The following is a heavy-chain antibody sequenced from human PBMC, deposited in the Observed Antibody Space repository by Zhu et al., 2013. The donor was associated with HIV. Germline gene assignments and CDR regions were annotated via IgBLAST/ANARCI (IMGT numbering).Heavy chain of an antibody. Sequence: QVQLVQSGAEVKKPGSSVKVSCKASGGTFSSYAISWVRQAPGQGLEWMGGIIPIFGTANYAQKFQGRVTITADESTSTAYTELSSLRSEDTAVYYCARGGDDLKWDYYDSSGYYFDYWGQGTLVTVSS. CDR2: IIPIFGTA. V-gene: IGHV1-69*01. CDR3: ARGGDDLKWDYYDSSGYYFDY. CDR1: GGTFSSYA. J-gene: IGHJ4*02. D-gene: IGHD3-22*01.